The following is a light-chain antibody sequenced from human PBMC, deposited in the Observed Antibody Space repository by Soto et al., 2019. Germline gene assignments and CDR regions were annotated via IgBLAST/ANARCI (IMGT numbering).Light chain of an antibody. J-gene: IGLJ2*01. CDR1: SSDVGGYSY. CDR2: DVS. CDR3: SSYTSSSTLV. Sequence: QSALTQPASVSGSPGQSIAISCTGSSSDVGGYSYVSWYQQHPGKAPKLMIYDVSNRPSGVSDRFSVSRSGNTASLTISGLQAEDEADYYFSSYTSSSTLVFGGGTKLTVL. V-gene: IGLV2-14*01.